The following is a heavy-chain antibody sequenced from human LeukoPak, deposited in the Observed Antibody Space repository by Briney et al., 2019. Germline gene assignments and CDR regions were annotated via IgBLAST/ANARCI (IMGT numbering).Heavy chain of an antibody. CDR3: AKAHCDTTKCYAGYADS. CDR2: LSSSGTKT. Sequence: GGSLRLSCSASGFTFNTYGMDWVRQAPGKGLEWLSCLSSSGTKTYYADSVKGRFTISRDNSKNTLFLQMNSLRAEDTAVYFCAKAHCDTTKCYAGYADSWGQGTLVTVSS. D-gene: IGHD2-2*01. J-gene: IGHJ4*02. V-gene: IGHV3-23*01. CDR1: GFTFNTYG.